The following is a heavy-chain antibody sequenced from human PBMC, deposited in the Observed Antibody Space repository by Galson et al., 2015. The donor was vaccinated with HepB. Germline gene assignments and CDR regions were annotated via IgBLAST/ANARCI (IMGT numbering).Heavy chain of an antibody. D-gene: IGHD3-3*01. J-gene: IGHJ4*02. Sequence: SLRLSCAASGFTFSSYGMHWVRQAPGKGLEWAAVISYDGSNKYYADSVKGRFTISRDNSKNTLYLQMNSLRAEDTAVYYCAKVYYDFWSGYYDGHYFDYWGQGTLVTVSS. CDR2: ISYDGSNK. CDR1: GFTFSSYG. V-gene: IGHV3-30*18. CDR3: AKVYYDFWSGYYDGHYFDY.